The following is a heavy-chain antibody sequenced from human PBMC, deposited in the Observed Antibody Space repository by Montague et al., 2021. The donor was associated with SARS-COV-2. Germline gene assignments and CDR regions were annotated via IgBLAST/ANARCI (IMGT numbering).Heavy chain of an antibody. Sequence: SEILSLTCTVSGGSISSSSYYWGWIRQPPGKGLEWIGSIYYSGSTXYNPSLKSRVTISVDTSKNQFSLKLSSVTAADTAVYYCARHKRWRIAAAGRDYDYWGQGTLVTVSS. CDR1: GGSISSSSYY. CDR2: IYYSGST. J-gene: IGHJ4*02. V-gene: IGHV4-39*01. CDR3: ARHKRWRIAAAGRDYDY. D-gene: IGHD6-13*01.